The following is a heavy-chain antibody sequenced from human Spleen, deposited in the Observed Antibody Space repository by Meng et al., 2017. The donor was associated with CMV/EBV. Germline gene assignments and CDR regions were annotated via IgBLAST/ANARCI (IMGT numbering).Heavy chain of an antibody. Sequence: GGSLRLSCAASGFTFSAYGMHWLRQAPGKGLEWVAFIRYDGSAKYYADPVKGRFTISRDNSDNTLFLQMNSLRPEDTAVYYCAKDIEITFGGVIVTGFDYWGQGTLVTVSS. D-gene: IGHD3-16*02. CDR2: IRYDGSAK. J-gene: IGHJ4*02. CDR3: AKDIEITFGGVIVTGFDY. V-gene: IGHV3-30*02. CDR1: GFTFSAYG.